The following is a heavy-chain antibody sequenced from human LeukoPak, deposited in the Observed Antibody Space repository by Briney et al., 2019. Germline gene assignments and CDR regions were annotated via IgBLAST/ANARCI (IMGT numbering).Heavy chain of an antibody. Sequence: GGSLRLSCAASGFTFSSYSMNWVRQAPGKGLEWVSYISSSSSTIYYADSVKGRFTISRDNAKNSLYLQMNSLRAEDTAVYYCARSPVAAMPYYFDYWGQGTLVTVSS. CDR1: GFTFSSYS. D-gene: IGHD2-2*01. CDR2: ISSSSSTI. CDR3: ARSPVAAMPYYFDY. V-gene: IGHV3-48*01. J-gene: IGHJ4*02.